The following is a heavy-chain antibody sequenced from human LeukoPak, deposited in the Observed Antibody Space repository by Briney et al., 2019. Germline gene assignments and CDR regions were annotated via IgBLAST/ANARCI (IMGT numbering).Heavy chain of an antibody. CDR2: IIPILGIA. V-gene: IGHV1-69*04. CDR3: ARDEAAAAANYYYGMDV. D-gene: IGHD6-13*01. CDR1: GGTFSSYA. J-gene: IGHJ6*02. Sequence: GASVKVSCKASGGTFSSYAISWVRQAPGQGLEWMGRIIPILGIANYAQKFQGRVTITADKSTSTAYMELSSLRSEDAAVYYCARDEAAAAANYYYGMDVWGQGTTVTVSS.